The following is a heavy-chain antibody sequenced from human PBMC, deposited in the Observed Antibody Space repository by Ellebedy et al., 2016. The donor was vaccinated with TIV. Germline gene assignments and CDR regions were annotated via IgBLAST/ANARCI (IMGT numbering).Heavy chain of an antibody. CDR1: GGTFSSYA. CDR3: ASSPRIAAPYNWFDP. D-gene: IGHD6-6*01. V-gene: IGHV1-69*13. CDR2: IIPIFGTA. Sequence: SVKVSXKASGGTFSSYAISWVRQAPGQGLEWMGGIIPIFGTANYAQKFQGRVTITADESTSTAYMELSSLRSEDTAVYYCASSPRIAAPYNWFDPWGQGTLVTVSS. J-gene: IGHJ5*02.